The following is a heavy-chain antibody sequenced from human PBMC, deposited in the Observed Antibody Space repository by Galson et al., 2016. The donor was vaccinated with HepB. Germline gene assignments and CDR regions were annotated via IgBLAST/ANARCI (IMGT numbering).Heavy chain of an antibody. D-gene: IGHD6-19*01. V-gene: IGHV1-18*01. Sequence: SVKVSCKASGYTFTNYDISWVRQAPGQGLEWMGWIITHNGHTNYAQKVQGRVTMTADTSTSTAYMELRSLRSYDTAVYYCAREGLTSGCTYWGQGTLVTVSS. J-gene: IGHJ4*02. CDR3: AREGLTSGCTY. CDR2: IITHNGHT. CDR1: GYTFTNYD.